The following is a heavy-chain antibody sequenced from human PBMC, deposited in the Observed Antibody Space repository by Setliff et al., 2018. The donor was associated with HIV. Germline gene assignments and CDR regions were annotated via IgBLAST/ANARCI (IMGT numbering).Heavy chain of an antibody. CDR3: ARGGAGYCYYGMDV. J-gene: IGHJ6*02. Sequence: ASVKVYCKASGYTFTGYYMHWVRQAPGQGLEWMGRINPNSGGTNYAQKFQGRVTMTRDTSISTAYMELSRLRSDDTVVYYCARGGAGYCYYGMDVWGQGTTVTVSS. V-gene: IGHV1-2*05. D-gene: IGHD6-19*01. CDR1: GYTFTGYY. CDR2: INPNSGGT.